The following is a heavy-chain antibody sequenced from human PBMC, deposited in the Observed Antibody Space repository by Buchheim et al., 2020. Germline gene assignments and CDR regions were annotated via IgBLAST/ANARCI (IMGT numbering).Heavy chain of an antibody. CDR1: GYTFTSYY. J-gene: IGHJ6*02. D-gene: IGHD6-13*01. V-gene: IGHV1-46*03. CDR3: AREEAAADIYYYYGMDV. Sequence: QVQLVQSGAEVKKPGASVKVSCKASGYTFTSYYMHWVRQAPGQGLEWMGIINPSGGSTSYAQKFQGRVTMTRDTYTSTVYMELSSLRSEDTAVYYCAREEAAADIYYYYGMDVWGQGTT. CDR2: INPSGGST.